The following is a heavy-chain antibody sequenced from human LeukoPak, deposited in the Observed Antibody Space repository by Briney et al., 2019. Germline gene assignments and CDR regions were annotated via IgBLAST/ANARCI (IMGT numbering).Heavy chain of an antibody. V-gene: IGHV3-33*08. J-gene: IGHJ4*02. Sequence: GGSLRLSCAASGFTFSGYSMSWVRQPPGKGLEWVAVIWYDASNQYYADSVKGRFTISRDNSKNTLSLQMNSVRVEETAVYYCARDIASRRLDYWGQGARVTVSS. D-gene: IGHD2-2*01. CDR2: IWYDASNQ. CDR3: ARDIASRRLDY. CDR1: GFTFSGYS.